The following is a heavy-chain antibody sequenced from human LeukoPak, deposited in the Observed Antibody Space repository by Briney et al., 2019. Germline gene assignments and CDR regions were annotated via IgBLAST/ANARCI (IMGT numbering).Heavy chain of an antibody. Sequence: SLTLSCALSGFTFDDLAMQCVRQAPGGGRGWVAGIRWDSGIIGYADSVKRRFTISRDNARNTLYLRMNSLRAEDSALYYCTRDMQGSRLYLVGSQNDWGQGCLVSVSS. CDR1: GFTFDDLA. J-gene: IGHJ4*02. V-gene: IGHV3-9*01. D-gene: IGHD1-26*01. CDR3: TRDMQGSRLYLVGSQND. CDR2: IRWDSGII.